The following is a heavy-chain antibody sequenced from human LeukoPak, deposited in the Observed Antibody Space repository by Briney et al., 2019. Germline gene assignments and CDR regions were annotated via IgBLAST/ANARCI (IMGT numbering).Heavy chain of an antibody. CDR2: ISGCGVST. CDR3: AKADSSGWYFDF. CDR1: GFTFSSYV. Sequence: PGGSLRLSCAASGFTFSSYVMSWVRQAPGTGLEWFSAISGCGVSTYYADSVKGRFTISRDNSKNTLYLQMNSLRADDTAVYYCAKADSSGWYFDFWGQGTLVTVSS. J-gene: IGHJ4*02. V-gene: IGHV3-23*01. D-gene: IGHD6-19*01.